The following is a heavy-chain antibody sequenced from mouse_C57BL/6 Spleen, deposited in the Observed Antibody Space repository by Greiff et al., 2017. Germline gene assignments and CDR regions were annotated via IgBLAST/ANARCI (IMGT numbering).Heavy chain of an antibody. CDR2: IYPGDGDT. J-gene: IGHJ2*01. CDR1: GYAFSSYW. CDR3: ARSITTVVANFDD. V-gene: IGHV1-80*01. D-gene: IGHD1-1*01. Sequence: QVQLQQSGAELVKPGASVTISCKASGYAFSSYWMNWVKQRPGKGLEWIGQIYPGDGDTNYNGKFKGKATLTSDKSSSTAYMQLSSLTSEDSAVYFCARSITTVVANFDDWGQGTTLTVSS.